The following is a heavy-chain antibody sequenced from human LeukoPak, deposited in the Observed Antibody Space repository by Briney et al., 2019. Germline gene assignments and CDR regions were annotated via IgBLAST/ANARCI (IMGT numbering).Heavy chain of an antibody. D-gene: IGHD3-3*01. Sequence: SQTLSLTCTVSGGSISSGGYYWSWIRQPPGKGLEWIGYIYHSGSTYYNPSLKSRVTISVDRSKNQFSLKLSSVTAADTAVYYCARRGGGFLEWFAADYYYMDVWGKGTTVTVSS. CDR2: IYHSGST. V-gene: IGHV4-30-2*01. CDR1: GGSISSGGYY. CDR3: ARRGGGFLEWFAADYYYMDV. J-gene: IGHJ6*03.